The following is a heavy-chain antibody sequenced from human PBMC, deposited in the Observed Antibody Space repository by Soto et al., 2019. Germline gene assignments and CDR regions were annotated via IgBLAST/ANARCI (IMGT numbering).Heavy chain of an antibody. J-gene: IGHJ4*02. V-gene: IGHV3-9*01. CDR2: ISWNSGNI. D-gene: IGHD2-2*01. Sequence: EVQLVESRGGLVQPGRSLRLTCGASGFTFDDYAMHWVRQAPGKGLEWVSSISWNSGNIGYADSVKGRFIISRDNAKNSLYLQMNSLRPEDTALYYCAKGSSTTNCSYFDYWGQGTLVTVSS. CDR1: GFTFDDYA. CDR3: AKGSSTTNCSYFDY.